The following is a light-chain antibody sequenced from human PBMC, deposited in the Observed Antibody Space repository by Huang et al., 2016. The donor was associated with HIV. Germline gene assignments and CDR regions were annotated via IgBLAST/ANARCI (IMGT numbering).Light chain of an antibody. Sequence: DIQMTQSPSSLSTFVGDRVTITCRASQSINTYLNWYQQKPGQAPKFLIYAASSLQSGVPSRFSGSGSGTDFTLTINSLQPEDLATYYCQQNYNTPYTFGQGTKLEIK. CDR3: QQNYNTPYT. CDR2: AAS. J-gene: IGKJ2*01. V-gene: IGKV1-39*01. CDR1: QSINTY.